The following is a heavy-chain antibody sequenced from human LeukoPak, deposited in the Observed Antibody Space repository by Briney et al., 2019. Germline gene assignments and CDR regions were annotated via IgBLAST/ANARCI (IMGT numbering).Heavy chain of an antibody. Sequence: SLTVSCKASGYTFTHFYIHWVRQAPGQGLEWMGGIIPIFGTTNYAQGFQGRVTISADETTSTAYMELSSLRSEDTAVYYCASKKGWLRFGYYFDYWGQGTLVTVSS. J-gene: IGHJ4*02. CDR3: ASKKGWLRFGYYFDY. CDR2: IIPIFGTT. D-gene: IGHD5-12*01. CDR1: GYTFTHFY. V-gene: IGHV1-69*13.